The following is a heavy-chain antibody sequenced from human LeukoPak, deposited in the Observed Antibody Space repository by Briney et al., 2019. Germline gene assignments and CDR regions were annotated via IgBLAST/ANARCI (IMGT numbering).Heavy chain of an antibody. V-gene: IGHV1-2*02. CDR3: ARSYYGSGSYSLLGY. CDR2: INPNSGGT. Sequence: ALVKVSCKASGYTFTGYYMHWVRQAPGQGLEWMGWINPNSGGTNYAQKFQGRVTMTRDTSISTAYMELSRLRSDDTAVYYCARSYYGSGSYSLLGYWGQGTLVTVSS. CDR1: GYTFTGYY. J-gene: IGHJ4*02. D-gene: IGHD3-10*01.